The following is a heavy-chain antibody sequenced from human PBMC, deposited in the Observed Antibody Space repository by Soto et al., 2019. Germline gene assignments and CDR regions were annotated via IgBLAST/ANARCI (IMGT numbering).Heavy chain of an antibody. CDR3: ARCYYYDSSGYFGDYYYGMDV. J-gene: IGHJ6*02. V-gene: IGHV1-2*04. D-gene: IGHD3-22*01. CDR1: GYTFTGYY. CDR2: LNPNSGGT. Sequence: ASVQVSCMASGYTFTGYYMHWVRQPPGQGLEWMGWLNPNSGGTNYAQKFQGWVTMTRDTSISTAYMELSRLRSDDTAVYYCARCYYYDSSGYFGDYYYGMDVWGQGTTVTVSS.